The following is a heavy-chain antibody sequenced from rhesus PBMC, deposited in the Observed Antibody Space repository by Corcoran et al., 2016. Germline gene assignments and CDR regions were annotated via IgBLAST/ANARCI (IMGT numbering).Heavy chain of an antibody. CDR1: GGSISGGNG. D-gene: IGHD2-15*01. Sequence: QLQESGPGLVKPSETLSLICAVSGGSISGGNGWNRIRQSPGEGLEWIGRIFDNLGNTYCNPSLKSRVTSSKDTSKNQFSLKLNSVTAADTAVYYCAKYGGDYWGQGVLVTVSS. V-gene: IGHV4S7*01. CDR2: IFDNLGNT. CDR3: AKYGGDY. J-gene: IGHJ4*01.